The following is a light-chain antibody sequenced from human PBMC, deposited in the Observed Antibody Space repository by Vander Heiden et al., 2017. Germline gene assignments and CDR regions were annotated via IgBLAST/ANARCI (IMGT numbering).Light chain of an antibody. CDR3: CSYAGSYTHWV. Sequence: QSALTQPRSVSGSPGQSVTISCSGASSDVDAYNYVSWYQQHPGKAPKLMIYDVTKRPSGVPDRFSGSKSGNTASLTISGLQAEDEADYYCCSYAGSYTHWVFGGGTKLTVL. V-gene: IGLV2-11*01. CDR1: SSDVDAYNY. J-gene: IGLJ3*02. CDR2: DVT.